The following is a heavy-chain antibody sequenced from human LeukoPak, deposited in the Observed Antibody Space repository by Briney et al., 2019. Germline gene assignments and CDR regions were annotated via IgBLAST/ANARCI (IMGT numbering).Heavy chain of an antibody. D-gene: IGHD4-17*01. Sequence: GGSLRLPCAASGFSFSSYAMSWVRQAPGKGLEWVSAISDSGGSTYYADSVKGRFTISRDNAKNSLYLQMNSLRAEDTAVYCCARDDYGDYSPYYYGMDVWGQGTTVTVSS. CDR3: ARDDYGDYSPYYYGMDV. CDR1: GFSFSSYA. CDR2: ISDSGGST. J-gene: IGHJ6*02. V-gene: IGHV3-23*01.